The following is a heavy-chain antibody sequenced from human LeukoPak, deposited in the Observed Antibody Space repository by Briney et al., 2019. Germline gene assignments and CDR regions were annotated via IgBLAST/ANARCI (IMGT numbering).Heavy chain of an antibody. CDR2: IKQDGSEK. D-gene: IGHD3-10*01. V-gene: IGHV3-7*01. Sequence: GGSLRLSCAASGFTFSSYWMSWVRQAPGKGLEWVANIKQDGSEKYYVDSVKGRFTISRDNAKNSLYLQMNSLRAEDTAVYYCARYYAWFGELDYFDCWGQGTLVTVSS. J-gene: IGHJ4*02. CDR1: GFTFSSYW. CDR3: ARYYAWFGELDYFDC.